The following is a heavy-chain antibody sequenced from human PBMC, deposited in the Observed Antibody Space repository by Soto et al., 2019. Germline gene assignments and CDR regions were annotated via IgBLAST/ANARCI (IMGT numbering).Heavy chain of an antibody. CDR1: GFTFSSYC. J-gene: IGHJ6*02. Sequence: GGSLRLSCAASGFTFSSYCMHWVRQAPGEGLEGVAVISYDGINKYYADSVKGRFTVSRDNSKNTLFLQMNSLRGEDTAVYYCAKESYSSSSYYYGMYVWGQGTTVTVSS. CDR2: ISYDGINK. CDR3: AKESYSSSSYYYGMYV. V-gene: IGHV3-30*18. D-gene: IGHD6-6*01.